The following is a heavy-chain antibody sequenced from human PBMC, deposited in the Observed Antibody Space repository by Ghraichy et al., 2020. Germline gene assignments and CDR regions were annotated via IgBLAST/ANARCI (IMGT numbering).Heavy chain of an antibody. Sequence: GGSLRLSCAASGFTFGSHVMSWVRQAPGKGLEWVSLLSDNGDTTEYADSVKGRFTISRDNSKNTLYLQMNSLRAEDTAMYYCTKYRDSKIKRWFGPWGQGALVTVSS. CDR2: LSDNGDTT. J-gene: IGHJ5*02. CDR1: GFTFGSHV. D-gene: IGHD3-22*01. CDR3: TKYRDSKIKRWFGP. V-gene: IGHV3-23*01.